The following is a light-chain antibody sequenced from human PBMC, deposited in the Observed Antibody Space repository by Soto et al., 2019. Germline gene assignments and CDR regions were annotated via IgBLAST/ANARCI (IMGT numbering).Light chain of an antibody. Sequence: QSVLTQPASVSGSPGQSITISCPGTSSDVGSYNLVSWYQQHPGKAPKLMIFEGNKRPSGVSDRFSGSKSGNTASLTISGLQAEDEADYYCCSYAGSSTYVFGTGTKVTVL. V-gene: IGLV2-23*01. CDR1: SSDVGSYNL. CDR3: CSYAGSSTYV. CDR2: EGN. J-gene: IGLJ1*01.